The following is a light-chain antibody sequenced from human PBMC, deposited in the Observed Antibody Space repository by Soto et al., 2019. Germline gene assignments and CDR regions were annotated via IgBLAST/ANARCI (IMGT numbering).Light chain of an antibody. CDR3: QQYNSYPWT. CDR1: QSISSW. Sequence: IQMTQSPSTLASSLGDMVTMTWRASQSISSWLAWYQQKPGKAPKLLIYDASSLESGVPSRFSGSGSGTEFTLTISSLQPDDFATYYCQQYNSYPWTFGQGTKVDIK. J-gene: IGKJ1*01. V-gene: IGKV1-5*01. CDR2: DAS.